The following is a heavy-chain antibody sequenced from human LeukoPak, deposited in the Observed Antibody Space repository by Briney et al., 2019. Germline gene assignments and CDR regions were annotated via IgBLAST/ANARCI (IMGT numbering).Heavy chain of an antibody. CDR2: INHSGST. J-gene: IGHJ4*02. D-gene: IGHD3-10*01. V-gene: IGHV4-34*01. Sequence: PSETLSLTCAVYGGSFIGFHWNWIRQPPGKGLEWIGDINHSGSTNYNPSLTSRVTISVDTSKNQFSLKLSSVTAADTAVYYCARRGVARYLGYWGQGTLVTVSS. CDR3: ARRGVARYLGY. CDR1: GGSFIGFH.